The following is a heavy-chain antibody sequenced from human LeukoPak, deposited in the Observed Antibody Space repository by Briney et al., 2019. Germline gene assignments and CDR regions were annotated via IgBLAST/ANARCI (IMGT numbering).Heavy chain of an antibody. CDR1: GFTFDDYA. D-gene: IGHD2-2*01. Sequence: GRSLRLSCAASGFTFDDYAMHWVRQAPGKGLEWVSGISWNSGSIGYADSVKGRFTISRDNAKNSLYLQMNSLRAEDTALYYCAKDMHARRYGMDVWGQGTTVTVSS. CDR3: AKDMHARRYGMDV. CDR2: ISWNSGSI. V-gene: IGHV3-9*01. J-gene: IGHJ6*02.